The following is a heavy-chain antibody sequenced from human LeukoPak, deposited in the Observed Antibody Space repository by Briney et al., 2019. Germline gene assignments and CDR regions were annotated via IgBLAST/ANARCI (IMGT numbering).Heavy chain of an antibody. Sequence: GPTLVNPTQTLTLTCTFSGFSLSTTGMGVGWIRQPPGKALEWLALIYWNDDKRYSPSLKSSLTITKDTSKNQVVLTMTHMDPVDTATYYCAHRRSSGLLVVVVPPYFDYWGQGTLVTVSS. V-gene: IGHV2-5*01. CDR3: AHRRSSGLLVVVVPPYFDY. J-gene: IGHJ4*02. D-gene: IGHD2-2*01. CDR2: IYWNDDK. CDR1: GFSLSTTGMG.